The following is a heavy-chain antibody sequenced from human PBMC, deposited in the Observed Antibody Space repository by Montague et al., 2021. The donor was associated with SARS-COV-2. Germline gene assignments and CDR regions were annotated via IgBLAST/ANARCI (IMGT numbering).Heavy chain of an antibody. D-gene: IGHD1-26*01. J-gene: IGHJ6*03. CDR1: NGSFSSFY. CDR3: ACGDENGSGYMDV. Sequence: SETLSLTCAVFNGSFSSFYYYWICQPPGTGLEWIGEISNCGSTYXNSSLKSRVTISVDTSKNQFSLNLRSVIAADTAVYYCACGDENGSGYMDVWGKGTTVTVSS. V-gene: IGHV4-34*01. CDR2: ISNCGST.